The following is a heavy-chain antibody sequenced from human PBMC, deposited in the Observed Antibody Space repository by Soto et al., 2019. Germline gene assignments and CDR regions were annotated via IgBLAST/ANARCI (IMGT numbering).Heavy chain of an antibody. J-gene: IGHJ4*02. CDR3: ARIHWAQSSLEY. Sequence: SETLSRTCAASGGPIDSDAFTTSWIRQPPGKGLEWIGYVTHSGTAYSIPSLNGRLTLSVDSSQTQFSLKLTSVTAADSAFYYCARIHWAQSSLEYWGRGILGTVSS. D-gene: IGHD6-19*01. CDR1: GGPIDSDAFT. CDR2: VTHSGTA. V-gene: IGHV4-30-2*01.